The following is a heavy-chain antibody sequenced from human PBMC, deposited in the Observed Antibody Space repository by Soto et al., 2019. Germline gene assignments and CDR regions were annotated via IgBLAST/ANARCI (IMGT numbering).Heavy chain of an antibody. D-gene: IGHD3-22*01. CDR3: ARQGRNTKIVLVKHYAADF. J-gene: IGHJ6*02. CDR2: IYYDGTT. Sequence: SETLYITCTVSSGSLSSTSYYWAWIRQRPGKGLEWIGAIYYDGTTYYTESLKSRVSISVDTSKNQFSLKVNSVTAADTAVYFCARQGRNTKIVLVKHYAADFWGQGTTVTSP. CDR1: SGSLSSTSYY. V-gene: IGHV4-39*01.